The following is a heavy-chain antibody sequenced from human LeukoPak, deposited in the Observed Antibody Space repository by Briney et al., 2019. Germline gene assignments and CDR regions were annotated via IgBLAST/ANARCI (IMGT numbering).Heavy chain of an antibody. V-gene: IGHV3-7*01. CDR3: ASGYSSGWYVIDY. CDR1: GFTFSTYA. D-gene: IGHD6-19*01. Sequence: GGSLRLSCTASGFTFSTYAMSWVRQAPGKGLEWVANIKQDGSEKYYVDSVKGRFTISRDNAKNSLYLQINSLRAEDTAVYYCASGYSSGWYVIDYWGQGTLVTVSS. J-gene: IGHJ4*02. CDR2: IKQDGSEK.